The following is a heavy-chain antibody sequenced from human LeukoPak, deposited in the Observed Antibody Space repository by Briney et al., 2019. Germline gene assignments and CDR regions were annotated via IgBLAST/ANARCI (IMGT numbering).Heavy chain of an antibody. Sequence: GGSLRLSCAASGFTFSNAWMSWVRQAPGKGLEWVSAISGSGGSTYYADSVKGRFTISRDNSKNTLYLQMNSLRAEDTAVYYCAKVPHLTIFGVAHFDYWGQGTLVTVSS. CDR3: AKVPHLTIFGVAHFDY. CDR1: GFTFSNAW. CDR2: ISGSGGST. V-gene: IGHV3-23*01. J-gene: IGHJ4*02. D-gene: IGHD3-3*01.